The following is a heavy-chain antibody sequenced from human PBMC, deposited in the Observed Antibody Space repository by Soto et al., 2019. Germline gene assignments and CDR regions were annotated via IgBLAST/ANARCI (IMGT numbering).Heavy chain of an antibody. D-gene: IGHD3-3*01. J-gene: IGHJ6*02. CDR2: IFSNDEK. Sequence: QVTLKESGPVLVKPTETLTLTCTVSGFSLSNARMGVSWIRQPPGKALEWLAHIFSNDEKSYSTSLKSRLTTPKATSKSQWVLTRPTLDPVDTPKYYCARIPGIGSGDSSTVWKVWGQGTTFTASS. CDR1: GFSLSNARMG. V-gene: IGHV2-26*01. CDR3: ARIPGIGSGDSSTVWKV.